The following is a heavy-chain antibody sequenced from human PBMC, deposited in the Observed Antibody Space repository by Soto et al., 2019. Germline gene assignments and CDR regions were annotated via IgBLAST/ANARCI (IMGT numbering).Heavy chain of an antibody. V-gene: IGHV5-51*01. CDR2: IYPGDSDT. CDR1: GYIFTSYW. Sequence: PGESPKISCKGSGYIFTSYWIGWVRQMPGKGLEWMGIIYPGDSDTRYSPSFQGQVTISADKSISTAYLQWSSLKASDTAMYYCFINFFSPGLAMDVWCKGITVSVS. D-gene: IGHD3-10*01. J-gene: IGHJ6*03. CDR3: FINFFSPGLAMDV.